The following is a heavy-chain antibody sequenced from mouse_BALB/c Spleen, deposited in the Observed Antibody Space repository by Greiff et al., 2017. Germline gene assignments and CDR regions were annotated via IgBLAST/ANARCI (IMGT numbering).Heavy chain of an antibody. J-gene: IGHJ2*01. CDR2: IDPSDSYT. V-gene: IGHV1S127*01. Sequence: QVQLQQPGAELVKPGASVKMSCKASGYTFTSYWMHWVKQRPGQGLEWIGVIDPSDSYTSYNQKFKGKATLTVDTSSSTAYMQLSSLTSEDSAVYYCTRNYGSSYYFDYWGQGTTLTVSS. CDR1: GYTFTSYW. CDR3: TRNYGSSYYFDY. D-gene: IGHD1-1*01.